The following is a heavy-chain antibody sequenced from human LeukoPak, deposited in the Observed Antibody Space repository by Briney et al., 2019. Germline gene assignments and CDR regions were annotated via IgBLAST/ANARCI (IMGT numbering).Heavy chain of an antibody. D-gene: IGHD3-10*01. CDR2: ISSSSSYI. Sequence: GGSLRLSCAASGFTFSSYAMSWVRQAPGKGLEWVSSISSSSSYIYYADSVKGRFTISRDNAKKSLYLQMNSLRVEDTAVYYCARSELGYNYYYMDVWGKGTTVTISS. CDR1: GFTFSSYA. J-gene: IGHJ6*03. CDR3: ARSELGYNYYYMDV. V-gene: IGHV3-21*01.